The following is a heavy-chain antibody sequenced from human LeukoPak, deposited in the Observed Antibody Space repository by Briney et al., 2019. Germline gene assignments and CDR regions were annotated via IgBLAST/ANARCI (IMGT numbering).Heavy chain of an antibody. D-gene: IGHD2-2*01. CDR1: GGSISSHY. J-gene: IGHJ6*03. CDR3: ARVAVVVPAAKTRYYYYMDV. V-gene: IGHV4-59*11. Sequence: SETLSLTCTVSGGSISSHYWSWIRQPPGKGLEWIGYIYYSGSTNYNPSLKSRVTISVDTSKNQFSLKLSSVTAADTAVYYWARVAVVVPAAKTRYYYYMDVWGKGTTVTVSS. CDR2: IYYSGST.